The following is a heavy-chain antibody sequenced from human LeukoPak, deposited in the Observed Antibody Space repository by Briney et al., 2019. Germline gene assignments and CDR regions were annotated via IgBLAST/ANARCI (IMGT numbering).Heavy chain of an antibody. CDR3: ARDHTRYYYDSSGYYQDAFDI. Sequence: GGSLRLSCAASGFTFSSYWMSWVRQAPGKGLEWVAYINAMRTTYYADSVKGRFTISRDNAKNSLYLQMNSLRAEDTAVYYCARDHTRYYYDSSGYYQDAFDIWGQGTMVTVSS. D-gene: IGHD3-22*01. CDR1: GFTFSSYW. V-gene: IGHV3-21*05. J-gene: IGHJ3*02. CDR2: INAMRTT.